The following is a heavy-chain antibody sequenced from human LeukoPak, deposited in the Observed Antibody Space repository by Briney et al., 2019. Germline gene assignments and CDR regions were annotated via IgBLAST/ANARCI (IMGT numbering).Heavy chain of an antibody. CDR2: TYYSGST. CDR1: GGSISSYY. J-gene: IGHJ5*02. V-gene: IGHV4-59*01. Sequence: SETLSLTCTVAGGSISSYYWSWIRQPPGKGLEWIGYTYYSGSTNYNPSLKSRVTISVDTSKNQFSLKLSSVTAADTAVYYCARLRTYWFDPWGQEPWSPSPQ. CDR3: ARLRTYWFDP.